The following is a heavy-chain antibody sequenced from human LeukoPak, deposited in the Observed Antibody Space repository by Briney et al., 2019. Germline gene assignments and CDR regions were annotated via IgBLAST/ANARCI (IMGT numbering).Heavy chain of an antibody. CDR3: AKDGAAADRHTTLINYGMDV. D-gene: IGHD6-13*01. J-gene: IGHJ6*02. V-gene: IGHV3-23*01. CDR2: ISGSGGST. CDR1: GFTFSSYA. Sequence: GGSLRLSCAASGFTFSSYAMSWVRQAPGKGLEWVSSISGSGGSTYYADSVKGRFTISRDNSKNTLYLQMNSLRAEDTAVYYCAKDGAAADRHTTLINYGMDVWGQGTTVTVSS.